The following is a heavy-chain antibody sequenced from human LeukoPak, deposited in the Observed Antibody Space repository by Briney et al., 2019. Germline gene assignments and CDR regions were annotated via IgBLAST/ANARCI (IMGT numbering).Heavy chain of an antibody. CDR3: ARVGIGYGMDV. D-gene: IGHD2-21*01. Sequence: GGSLRLSCAASGFTFSDLCMDWVRQAPGKGLEWVGRTRNKANSYTTEYAASVKGRFTISRDDSKNSLYLQMNSLKTEDTAVYYCARVGIGYGMDVWGQGTTVTVSS. J-gene: IGHJ6*02. CDR1: GFTFSDLC. V-gene: IGHV3-72*01. CDR2: TRNKANSYTT.